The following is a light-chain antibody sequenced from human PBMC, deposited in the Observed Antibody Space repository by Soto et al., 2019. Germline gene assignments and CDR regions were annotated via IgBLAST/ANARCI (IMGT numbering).Light chain of an antibody. CDR2: DAS. Sequence: DIQMTQSPSTLSASVGDRVTITCRASQSISTWLAWYQQKTGKAPKLLIYDASRLGSGVPSRIRGSGSGTDFALTISSLQPDDYATYYCQQYNAYSTFGQGTKLEIK. CDR3: QQYNAYST. J-gene: IGKJ2*01. V-gene: IGKV1-5*01. CDR1: QSISTW.